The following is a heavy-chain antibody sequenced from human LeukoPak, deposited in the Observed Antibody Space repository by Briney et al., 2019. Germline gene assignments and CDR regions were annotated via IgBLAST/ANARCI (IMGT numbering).Heavy chain of an antibody. V-gene: IGHV3-30*03. D-gene: IGHD2-2*01. CDR2: ISYDGSNK. Sequence: GSLRLSCAASGFTFSSYGMHWVRQAPGKGLEWVAVISYDGSNKYYADSVKGRFTISRDNSKNTLYLQMNSLRAEDTAVYYCARGGREVVPAAVDFDFWGQGTLVSVSS. J-gene: IGHJ4*02. CDR1: GFTFSSYG. CDR3: ARGGREVVPAAVDFDF.